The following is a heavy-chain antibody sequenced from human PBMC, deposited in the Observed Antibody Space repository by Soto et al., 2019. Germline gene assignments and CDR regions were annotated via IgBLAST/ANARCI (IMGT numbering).Heavy chain of an antibody. V-gene: IGHV1-69*13. CDR2: IIPIFGTA. J-gene: IGHJ3*02. CDR3: ARDSITIFGVAPDPKAGNFDI. CDR1: GGTFSSYA. Sequence: GASVKVSCKASGGTFSSYAISWVRQAPGQGLEWMGGIIPIFGTANYAQKFQGRVTITADESTSTAYMELSSLRSEDTAVYYCARDSITIFGVAPDPKAGNFDIWGQGTMVTVSS. D-gene: IGHD3-3*01.